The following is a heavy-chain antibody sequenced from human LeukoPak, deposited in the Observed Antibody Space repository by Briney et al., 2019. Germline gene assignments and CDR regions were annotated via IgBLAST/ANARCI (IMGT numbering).Heavy chain of an antibody. CDR3: ARDSGYCSNGVCYGIDY. Sequence: PGGSLRLSCAASGFSFSTYSMNWVRQAPGKGLEWVSSISSRSSYIYYADSVKGRFTISRDNAKNSLYLQMNRLRAEDTAVYYCARDSGYCSNGVCYGIDYWGQGTLVTVSS. V-gene: IGHV3-21*01. J-gene: IGHJ4*02. D-gene: IGHD2-8*01. CDR1: GFSFSTYS. CDR2: ISSRSSYI.